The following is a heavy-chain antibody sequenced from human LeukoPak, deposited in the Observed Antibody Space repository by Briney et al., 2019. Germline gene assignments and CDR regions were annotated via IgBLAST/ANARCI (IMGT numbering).Heavy chain of an antibody. J-gene: IGHJ4*02. Sequence: GGSLRLSCSASGFTFNRFYLHWVRQAPGKGLEFVSHISSNGATTYYADSVKGRFTISRDNAKNSLYLQMNSLRAEDTAVYYCARHRYSGSRSYFDYWGQGTLVTVSS. D-gene: IGHD1-26*01. V-gene: IGHV3-64*04. CDR3: ARHRYSGSRSYFDY. CDR2: ISSNGATT. CDR1: GFTFNRFY.